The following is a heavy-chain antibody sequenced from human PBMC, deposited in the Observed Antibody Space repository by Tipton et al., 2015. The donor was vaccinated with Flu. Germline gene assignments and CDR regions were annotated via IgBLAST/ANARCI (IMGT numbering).Heavy chain of an antibody. Sequence: TLSLTCTVSGGSISSGGYYWSWIRQHPGKGLEWIGYIYYSGSTYYNPSLKRRVTISVDTSKNQFSLKLSSVTAADTAVYYCAGSIGFGYYFDYWGQGTLVTVSS. CDR1: GGSISSGGYY. J-gene: IGHJ4*02. CDR3: AGSIGFGYYFDY. V-gene: IGHV4-31*03. CDR2: IYYSGST. D-gene: IGHD3-10*01.